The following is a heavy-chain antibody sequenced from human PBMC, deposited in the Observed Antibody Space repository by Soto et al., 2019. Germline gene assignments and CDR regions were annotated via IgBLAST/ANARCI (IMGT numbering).Heavy chain of an antibody. CDR3: ATPRGYSYGFDY. Sequence: QVQLVQSGAEVKKPGASVKVSCKASGYTFTSYGISWGRQAPGQGLEWMGWISAYNGNTNYAQKLQGRVTMTTDPAPSPASMELRRLISDDPGVYYCATPRGYSYGFDYWGQGTLVTVSS. CDR2: ISAYNGNT. J-gene: IGHJ4*02. D-gene: IGHD5-18*01. V-gene: IGHV1-18*01. CDR1: GYTFTSYG.